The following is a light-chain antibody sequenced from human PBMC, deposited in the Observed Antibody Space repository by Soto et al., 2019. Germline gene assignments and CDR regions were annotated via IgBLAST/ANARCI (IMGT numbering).Light chain of an antibody. CDR3: SSYAGSNHCVEV. CDR1: SSDVGGYNY. J-gene: IGLJ2*01. Sequence: QSALTQPPSASGSPGQSVTISCTGTSSDVGGYNYVSWYQQHPGKAPKLMIYEVSKRPSGVPDRFSGSKSGNTASLTVSGLQAEDEADYYCSSYAGSNHCVEVFGGGTKVTVL. V-gene: IGLV2-8*01. CDR2: EVS.